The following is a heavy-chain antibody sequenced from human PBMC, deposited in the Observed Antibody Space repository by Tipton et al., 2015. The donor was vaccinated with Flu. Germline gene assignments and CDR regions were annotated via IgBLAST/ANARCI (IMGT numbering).Heavy chain of an antibody. D-gene: IGHD2-2*01. CDR2: IHHSGTT. CDR1: GFSISSGYY. Sequence: TLSLTCAVSGFSISSGYYWVCIRQPPGKGLVWIGGIHHSGTTYYNPSLKSRVTMSVDTSKNQFSLKLSSVTAADTAVYYCAKVYCDSTNCYGGRLQFDYWGQGTLVTVSS. J-gene: IGHJ4*02. CDR3: AKVYCDSTNCYGGRLQFDY. V-gene: IGHV4-38-2*01.